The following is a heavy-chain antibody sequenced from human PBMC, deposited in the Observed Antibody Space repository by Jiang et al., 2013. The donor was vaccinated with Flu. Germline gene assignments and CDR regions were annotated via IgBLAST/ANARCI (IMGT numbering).Heavy chain of an antibody. V-gene: IGHV1-2*04. CDR2: INPNSGGT. J-gene: IGHJ4*02. CDR3: ARPISAYDILTGYGDYYFDY. Sequence: SGAEVKKPGASVKVSCKASGYTFTGYYMHWVRQAPGQGLEWMGWINPNSGGTNYAQKFQGWVTMTRDTSISTAYMELSRLRSDDTAVYYCARPISAYDILTGYGDYYFDYWGQGTLVTVSS. D-gene: IGHD3-9*01. CDR1: GYTFTGYY.